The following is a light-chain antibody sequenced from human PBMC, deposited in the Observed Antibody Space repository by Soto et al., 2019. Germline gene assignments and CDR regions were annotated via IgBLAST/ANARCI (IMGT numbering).Light chain of an antibody. CDR1: QTISSW. Sequence: DIQRTQSPSTLCASGGERFPITWVASQTISSWLAWYQQKPGKAPKLLIHASYTLESGVSSRFRGRGSGTEFTLTINSLQTEDFANYYCQQYKSYLRTFGQGTKVDIK. J-gene: IGKJ1*01. V-gene: IGKV1-5*01. CDR2: ASY. CDR3: QQYKSYLRT.